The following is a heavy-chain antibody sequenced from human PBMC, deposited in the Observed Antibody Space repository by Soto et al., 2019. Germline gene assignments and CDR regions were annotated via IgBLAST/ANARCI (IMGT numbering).Heavy chain of an antibody. CDR2: ISAYNGNT. V-gene: IGHV1-18*01. J-gene: IGHJ6*02. CDR3: ARAQVVVAATDYYYGMDV. Sequence: ASVKVSRKASCYTLTPYGISWVGHAPGQGLEWMGWISAYNGNTNYAQKLQGRVTMTTDTSTSTAYMELRSLRSDDTAVYYCARAQVVVAATDYYYGMDVWGQGTTVTVSS. CDR1: CYTLTPYG. D-gene: IGHD2-15*01.